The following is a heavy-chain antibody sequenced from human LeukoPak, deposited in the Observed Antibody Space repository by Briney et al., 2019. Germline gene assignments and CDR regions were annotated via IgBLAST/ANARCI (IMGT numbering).Heavy chain of an antibody. D-gene: IGHD3-22*01. CDR1: GYTFTSYY. CDR3: ARDRITMKVVPGSDAFDI. Sequence: ASVKVSCKASGYTFTSYYMYWVRQAPGQGPEWMGIIDPSGGSTSYAQNFQGRVTMTRDTSTTTVYVELGSLRSEDTAVYYCARDRITMKVVPGSDAFDIWGQGTMVIVSS. CDR2: IDPSGGST. J-gene: IGHJ3*02. V-gene: IGHV1-46*01.